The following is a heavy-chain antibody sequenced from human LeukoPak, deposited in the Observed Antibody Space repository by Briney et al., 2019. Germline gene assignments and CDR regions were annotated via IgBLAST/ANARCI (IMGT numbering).Heavy chain of an antibody. CDR1: GFTFSSYW. CDR3: ARDRWTFDY. Sequence: GESLRLSCAAPGFTFSSYWMHWVRQAPGKGLVWVSSINSDGRSTSYADSVKGRFTISRDNAKNTLYLQMNSLRAEDTAVYYCARDRWTFDYWGQGTLVTVSS. D-gene: IGHD4-23*01. CDR2: INSDGRST. J-gene: IGHJ4*02. V-gene: IGHV3-74*01.